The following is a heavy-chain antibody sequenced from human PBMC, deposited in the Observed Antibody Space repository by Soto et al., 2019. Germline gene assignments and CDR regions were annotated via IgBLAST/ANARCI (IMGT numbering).Heavy chain of an antibody. CDR2: IWYDGSNK. Sequence: PGGSLRLSCAASGFTFSSYGMHWVRQAPGKGLEWVAVIWYDGSNKYYADSVKGRFTISRDNSKNTLYLQMNSLRAEDTAVYYCARDAGQNWFDPWGQGTLVTVSS. CDR1: GFTFSSYG. J-gene: IGHJ5*02. CDR3: ARDAGQNWFDP. V-gene: IGHV3-33*01.